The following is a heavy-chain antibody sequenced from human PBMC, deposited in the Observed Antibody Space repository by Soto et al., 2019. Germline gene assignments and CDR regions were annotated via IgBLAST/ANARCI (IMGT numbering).Heavy chain of an antibody. CDR3: ARGRITTIVVVPAAIVS. J-gene: IGHJ5*02. CDR1: GGSISSGDYY. CDR2: IYYSGST. Sequence: SETLSLTCTVSGGSISSGDYYWSWIRQPPGKGLEWIGYIYYSGSTYYNPSLKSRVTISVDTSKNQFSLKLSSVTAADTAVYYCARGRITTIVVVPAAIVSWGQGTLVTVS. V-gene: IGHV4-30-4*01. D-gene: IGHD2-2*02.